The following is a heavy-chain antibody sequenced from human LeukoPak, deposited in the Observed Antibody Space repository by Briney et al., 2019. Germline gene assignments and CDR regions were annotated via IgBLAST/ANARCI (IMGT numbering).Heavy chain of an antibody. CDR2: IRSNSYGETT. V-gene: IGHV3-49*04. D-gene: IGHD5-24*01. Sequence: GGSLRLSCTASGFTLDEYAISWVRQAPRRGLEWLGFIRSNSYGETTQYAPSVKGRFTISRNDSKSVTYRQMNGLQTDDTAASFFTRDRRDGYNDVYFDLWGRGTLVTVSS. CDR3: TRDRRDGYNDVYFDL. J-gene: IGHJ2*01. CDR1: GFTLDEYA.